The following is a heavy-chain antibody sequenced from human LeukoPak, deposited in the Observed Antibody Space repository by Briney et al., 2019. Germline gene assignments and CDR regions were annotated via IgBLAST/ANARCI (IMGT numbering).Heavy chain of an antibody. CDR1: GYTFTGYY. D-gene: IGHD3-3*01. CDR3: ASIDYDFWSGYGYFFDY. CDR2: INPNSGGT. Sequence: ASVKVSCKASGYTFTGYYMHWVRQAPGQGHEWMGWINPNSGGTNYAQKFQGRVTMTRDTSISTAYMELSRLRSDDTAVYYCASIDYDFWSGYGYFFDYWGQGTLVTVSS. J-gene: IGHJ4*02. V-gene: IGHV1-2*02.